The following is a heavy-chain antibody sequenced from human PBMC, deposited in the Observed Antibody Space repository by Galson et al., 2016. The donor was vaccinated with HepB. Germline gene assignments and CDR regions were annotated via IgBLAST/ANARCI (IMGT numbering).Heavy chain of an antibody. CDR1: GFTFDHYA. CDR3: AKERGGGVDP. J-gene: IGHJ5*02. V-gene: IGHV3-43*02. Sequence: SLRLSCAASGFTFDHYAMHWVRQAPGKGLEWVSLVSGDGGSTYYADSVKGRFTISKDNIKNFVYLQMNSLRTEDTALYYCAKERGGGVDPWGQGTLVTVSS. D-gene: IGHD1-26*01. CDR2: VSGDGGST.